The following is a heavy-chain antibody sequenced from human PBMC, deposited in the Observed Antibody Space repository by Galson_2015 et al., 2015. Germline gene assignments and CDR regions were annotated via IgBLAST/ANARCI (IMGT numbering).Heavy chain of an antibody. D-gene: IGHD2-21*01. Sequence: SLRLSCAASGFTFSSNWMSWVRQAPGKGLEWVANIKRDGSEKNYVDSVKGRFTISRDNAKNSLYLQMNSLSAEDTAVYYCATGCGRAWYWGQGTQVTVSS. CDR2: IKRDGSEK. CDR1: GFTFSSNW. CDR3: ATGCGRAWY. J-gene: IGHJ4*02. V-gene: IGHV3-7*01.